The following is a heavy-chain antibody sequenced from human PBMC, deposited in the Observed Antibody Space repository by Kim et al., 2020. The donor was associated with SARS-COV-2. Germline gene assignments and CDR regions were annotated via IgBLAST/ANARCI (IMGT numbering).Heavy chain of an antibody. J-gene: IGHJ6*02. D-gene: IGHD1-26*01. Sequence: SGSTFYHPSLKSRVTISVDTSKNQFSLKLSSVTAADTAVYYCARDTNYYYGMDVWGQGTTVTVSS. CDR3: ARDTNYYYGMDV. CDR2: SGST. V-gene: IGHV4-30-2*05.